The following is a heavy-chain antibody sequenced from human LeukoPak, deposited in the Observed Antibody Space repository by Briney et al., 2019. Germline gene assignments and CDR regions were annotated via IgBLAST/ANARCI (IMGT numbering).Heavy chain of an antibody. CDR2: IIPIFGTA. V-gene: IGHV1-69*13. CDR3: ARDSAAGGRDNWFDP. J-gene: IGHJ5*02. CDR1: GGTFSSYA. D-gene: IGHD6-13*01. Sequence: SVKVSCKASGGTFSSYAISWVRQAPGQGLEWMGGIIPIFGTANYAQKFQGRVTFTADESTSTAYMELSSLRSEDTAVYYCARDSAAGGRDNWFDPWGQGTLVTVSS.